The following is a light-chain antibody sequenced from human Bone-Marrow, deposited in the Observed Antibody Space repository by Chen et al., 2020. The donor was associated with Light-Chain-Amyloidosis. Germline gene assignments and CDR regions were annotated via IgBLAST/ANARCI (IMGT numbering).Light chain of an antibody. J-gene: IGLJ2*01. CDR1: SSDVGSYNL. Sequence: QSALTQPASVSGAPGQSITSSCTETSSDVGSYNLVSWYQQHPDKAPKLMIYEDNIRPSGVSSRFSGSKSDKTASLTISGLQTEDEADYYCTSYTTSGVLLFGGGTKLTVL. CDR2: EDN. CDR3: TSYTTSGVLL. V-gene: IGLV2-14*02.